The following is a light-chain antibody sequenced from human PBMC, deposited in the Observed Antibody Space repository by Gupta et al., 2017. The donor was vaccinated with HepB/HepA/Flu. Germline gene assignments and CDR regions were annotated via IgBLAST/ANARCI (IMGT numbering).Light chain of an antibody. V-gene: IGKV3-11*01. Sequence: EIVLTQSPGTLPLSPGARASLSCSASQTINNYLAWYQQNPGQAPKLLIYDAFKRATGVPDRFSGSGSGTDLTLTISSLEPEDFALYYCQQGSERPCSFGQGTRLDIK. CDR3: QQGSERPCS. CDR1: QTINNY. J-gene: IGKJ2*04. CDR2: DAF.